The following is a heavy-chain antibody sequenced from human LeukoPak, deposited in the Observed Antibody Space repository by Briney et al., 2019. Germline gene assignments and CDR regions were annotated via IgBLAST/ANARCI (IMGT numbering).Heavy chain of an antibody. CDR1: GFSFSSYW. CDR2: IKRDGSEK. CDR3: AGNLGY. J-gene: IGHJ4*02. D-gene: IGHD1-14*01. V-gene: IGHV3-7*01. Sequence: GGPLRLSCAASGFSFSSYWMSWVRQAPGKGLEWVANIKRDGSEKYYVDSVKGRFTISRDNAKNSLYLQMDSLRAEDTAVYYCAGNLGYWGQGTLVTVSS.